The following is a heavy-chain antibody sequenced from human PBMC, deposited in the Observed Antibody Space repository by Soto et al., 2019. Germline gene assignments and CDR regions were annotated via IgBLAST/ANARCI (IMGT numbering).Heavy chain of an antibody. Sequence: SETLSLTCTVSGGSISSSSYYWGWIRQPPGKGLEWIGSIYYSGSTYYNPSLKSRVTISVDTSKNQFSLKLSSVTAADTAVYYCARAEHYWYFDLWGRGTLVTVSS. J-gene: IGHJ2*01. V-gene: IGHV4-39*01. CDR2: IYYSGST. CDR3: ARAEHYWYFDL. D-gene: IGHD1-1*01. CDR1: GGSISSSSYY.